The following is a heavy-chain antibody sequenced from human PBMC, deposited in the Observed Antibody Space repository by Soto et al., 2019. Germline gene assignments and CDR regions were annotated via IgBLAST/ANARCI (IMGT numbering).Heavy chain of an antibody. CDR3: PKDTFYSPVDH. V-gene: IGHV3-15*01. D-gene: IGHD3-16*01. CDR1: GFSFSSAW. Sequence: PGGSLRLSCAASGFSFSSAWMSWVRQTPEKGLEWVGRIKSKSDGGTTDYAAPVKGRFTISRDDSENTLYLQMNSLKTEDTAVYYCPKDTFYSPVDHWGQGTLVTVSS. CDR2: IKSKSDGGTT. J-gene: IGHJ4*02.